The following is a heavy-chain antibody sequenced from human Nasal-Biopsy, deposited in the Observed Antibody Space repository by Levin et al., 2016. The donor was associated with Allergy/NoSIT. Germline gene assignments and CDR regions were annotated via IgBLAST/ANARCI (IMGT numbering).Heavy chain of an antibody. Sequence: GESLKISCEASGFTFRNYPMHWVRRGPGKGLEWVTSISYNGRKTDFSDSVKGRFAISRDNAESTLYLQMNSLRVDDTAVYYCARDLSGANDNWGLGILVTVSS. J-gene: IGHJ4*02. CDR1: GFTFRNYP. CDR3: ARDLSGANDN. D-gene: IGHD4/OR15-4a*01. V-gene: IGHV3-30*09. CDR2: ISYNGRKT.